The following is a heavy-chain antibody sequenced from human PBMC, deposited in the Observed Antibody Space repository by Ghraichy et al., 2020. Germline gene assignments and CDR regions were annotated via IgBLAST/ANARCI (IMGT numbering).Heavy chain of an antibody. Sequence: SQTLSLTCTVSGGSISSGDYYWSWIRQPPGKGLEWIGYIYYSGSTYYNPSLKSRVTISVDTSKNQFSLKLSSVTAADTAVYYCARGRYSSGWYPSAFDIWGQGTMVTVSS. J-gene: IGHJ3*02. CDR2: IYYSGST. CDR1: GGSISSGDYY. V-gene: IGHV4-30-4*01. CDR3: ARGRYSSGWYPSAFDI. D-gene: IGHD6-19*01.